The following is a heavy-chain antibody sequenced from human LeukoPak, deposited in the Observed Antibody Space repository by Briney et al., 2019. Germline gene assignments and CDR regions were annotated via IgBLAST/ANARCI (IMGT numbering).Heavy chain of an antibody. CDR1: GYILTSYG. CDR2: ISAYNGNT. Sequence: AAVKVSCKASGYILTSYGISWVRQAPGQGLEWMGWISAYNGNTNYAQKLQGRVTMTTDTSTSTAYMELRSLRSDDTAVYYCARAISGSYDFDYWGQGTLVTVSS. J-gene: IGHJ4*02. CDR3: ARAISGSYDFDY. D-gene: IGHD1-26*01. V-gene: IGHV1-18*01.